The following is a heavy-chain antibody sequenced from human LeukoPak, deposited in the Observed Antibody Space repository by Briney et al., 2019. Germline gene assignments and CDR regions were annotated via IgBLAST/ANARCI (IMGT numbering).Heavy chain of an antibody. CDR3: ARGGRWLPPDFDY. J-gene: IGHJ4*02. CDR1: GGSISSGSYY. Sequence: LSLTCTVSGGSISSGSYYWSWIRQAPGKGLEWVSYISSSGSTIYYADSVKGRFTISRDNAKNSLYLQMNSLRAEDTAVYYCARGGRWLPPDFDYWGQGTLVTVSS. V-gene: IGHV3-11*04. CDR2: ISSSGSTI. D-gene: IGHD5-24*01.